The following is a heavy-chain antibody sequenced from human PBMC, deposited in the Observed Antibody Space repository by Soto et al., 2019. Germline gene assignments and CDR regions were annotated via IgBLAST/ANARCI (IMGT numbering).Heavy chain of an antibody. V-gene: IGHV1-46*03. J-gene: IGHJ4*01. CDR1: VYTFSSDY. CDR2: INPSGGYT. Sequence: ASVKGSCKTSVYTFSSDYVNCVRQARGQDLERLGIINPSGGYTTYAQRFLGRGTMTSDTSTSTVHMELGSLTSEDTAVYYCGRGGGIVVVTAPYDHWG. D-gene: IGHD2-21*02. CDR3: GRGGGIVVVTAPYDH.